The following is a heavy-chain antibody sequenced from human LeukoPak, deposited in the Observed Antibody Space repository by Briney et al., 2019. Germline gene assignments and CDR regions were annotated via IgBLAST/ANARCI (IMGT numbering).Heavy chain of an antibody. J-gene: IGHJ6*03. V-gene: IGHV4-59*01. Sequence: SETLSLTCTVSGGSISSYYWSWIRQPPGKGLEWIGYIYYSGSTNYNPSLRSRVTISVDTSKNQFTLKLSSVTAADTAVYYCARAEGEGDSSSWNMDVWGKGTTVTVSS. CDR3: ARAEGEGDSSSWNMDV. CDR1: GGSISSYY. CDR2: IYYSGST. D-gene: IGHD6-13*01.